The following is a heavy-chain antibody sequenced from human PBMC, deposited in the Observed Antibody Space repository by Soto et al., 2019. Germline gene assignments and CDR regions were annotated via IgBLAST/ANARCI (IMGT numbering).Heavy chain of an antibody. CDR1: GFTFSDHS. CDR2: TSSSSSYI. D-gene: IGHD6-13*01. CDR3: ARVGVVTSAGRSDY. V-gene: IGHV3-21*01. J-gene: IGHJ4*02. Sequence: PGRFVRLSCAASGFTFSDHSMSWISQAPGEGLEWVSLTSSSSSYIYYADSVKGRFTISRDKAKNSLYLQLNRLRAEDTAVYYSARVGVVTSAGRSDYGGQGTLVTVST.